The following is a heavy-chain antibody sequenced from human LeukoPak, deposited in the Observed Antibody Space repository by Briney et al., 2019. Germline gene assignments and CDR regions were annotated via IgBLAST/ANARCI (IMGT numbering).Heavy chain of an antibody. V-gene: IGHV3-23*01. D-gene: IGHD2-21*02. Sequence: GGSLRLSCAASGFTFSSYAMTWARQAPRKGVEWVSTISGSGGSTFYADSVRGRFTISRDRSKNTLYLQMNSLRVEDKAVYYCAKGCSATCYSHFDSWGQGSLVSVSS. CDR1: GFTFSSYA. CDR3: AKGCSATCYSHFDS. CDR2: ISGSGGST. J-gene: IGHJ4*02.